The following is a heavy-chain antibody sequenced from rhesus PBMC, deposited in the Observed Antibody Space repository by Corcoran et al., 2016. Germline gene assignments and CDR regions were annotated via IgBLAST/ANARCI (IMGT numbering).Heavy chain of an antibody. V-gene: IGHV4-93*02. CDR3: ARALAAAIDY. CDR2: IYGSGGST. CDR1: GGSISSSNW. Sequence: QVQLQESGPAVVKPSETLSLTCAVSGGSISSSNWWSWICQSPGKGLKWIGGIYGSGGSTEYNPSLKSLVTISIDTSKNQFSLKLTSVTAADTAVYYCARALAAAIDYWGQGVLVTVSS. D-gene: IGHD6-25*01. J-gene: IGHJ4*01.